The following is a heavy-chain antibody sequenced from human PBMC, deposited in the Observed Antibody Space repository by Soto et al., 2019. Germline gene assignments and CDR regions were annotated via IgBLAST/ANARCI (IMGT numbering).Heavy chain of an antibody. V-gene: IGHV5-51*01. CDR2: IYPGDSDT. CDR3: ARHVDTAMPPYYYYGMGV. Sequence: GESLKISCKGSGYSFTSYWIGWVRQMPGKGLEWMGIIYPGDSDTRYSPSFQGQVTISADKSISTAYLQWSSLKASDTAMYYCARHVDTAMPPYYYYGMGVWGQGTTVTVSS. J-gene: IGHJ6*02. D-gene: IGHD5-18*01. CDR1: GYSFTSYW.